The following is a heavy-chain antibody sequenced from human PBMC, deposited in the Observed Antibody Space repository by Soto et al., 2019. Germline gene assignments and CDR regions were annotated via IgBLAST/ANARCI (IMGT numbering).Heavy chain of an antibody. J-gene: IGHJ6*02. V-gene: IGHV3-11*05. Sequence: QVQLVESGGGLVKPGGSLRLSCAGSGFSFSGYYMNWIRQAPGKGLEWVSYISSRSSFTNYADSVKGRFTISRDNAKKSLYLQINSLRAGDTAVYYCARALREDGMDVWGQGTTVTVSS. CDR2: ISSRSSFT. CDR1: GFSFSGYY. CDR3: ARALREDGMDV.